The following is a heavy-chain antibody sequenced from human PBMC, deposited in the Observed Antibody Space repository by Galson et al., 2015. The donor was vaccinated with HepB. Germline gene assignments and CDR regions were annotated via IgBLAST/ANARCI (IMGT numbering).Heavy chain of an antibody. V-gene: IGHV4-39*01. CDR2: VHNSGVT. J-gene: IGHJ6*02. Sequence: LSLTCIVSGGSINTDSYYWNWIRQPPGKGLEWIGSVHNSGVTYYNPSLQSQVTISGDTSKNQFSLRVRSVTATDTAVYYCARALGGSYFYGMDVWGQGTTVTVSS. CDR3: ARALGGSYFYGMDV. D-gene: IGHD3-3*02. CDR1: GGSINTDSYY.